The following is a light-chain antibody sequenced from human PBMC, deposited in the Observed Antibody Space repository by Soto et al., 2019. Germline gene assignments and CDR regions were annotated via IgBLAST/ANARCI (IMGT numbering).Light chain of an antibody. CDR3: QQYYTTPPT. Sequence: DIVLTQAPDSVAVSLGDRATINCKSSHSVLFSINQKNYLAWYNQKQGQPPKLXSYWASIRESGVPTRFSGSGSGTNFTLTISSLQAEDAAVYYCQQYYTTPPTFGLGTKVDIK. CDR2: WAS. J-gene: IGKJ1*01. CDR1: HSVLFSINQKNY. V-gene: IGKV4-1*01.